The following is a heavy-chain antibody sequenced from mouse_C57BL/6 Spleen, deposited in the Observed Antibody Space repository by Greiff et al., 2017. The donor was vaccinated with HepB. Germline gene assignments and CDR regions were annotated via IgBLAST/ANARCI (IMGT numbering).Heavy chain of an antibody. CDR3: ARNHDSFDY. J-gene: IGHJ2*01. D-gene: IGHD2-4*01. V-gene: IGHV1-55*01. CDR2: IYPGSGST. Sequence: QVHVKQPGAELVKPGASVKMSCKASDYTFTSYWITWVKQRPGQGLEWIGDIYPGSGSTNYNEKFKSKATLTVDTSSSTAYMQLSSLTSEDSAVYYCARNHDSFDYWGQGTTLTVSS. CDR1: DYTFTSYW.